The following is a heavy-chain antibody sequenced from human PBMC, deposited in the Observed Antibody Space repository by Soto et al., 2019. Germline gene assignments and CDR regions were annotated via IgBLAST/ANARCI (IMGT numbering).Heavy chain of an antibody. CDR2: INPKSGGT. V-gene: IGHV1-2*04. Sequence: ASVKVSCKASGYSFTDYHIHWVRQAPGQGLEWLGRINPKSGGTSTAQKFQGWVTMTRDRYISTVYMELTRLRSDDTAVYFCARGHSTDCSNGVCSFFYNHEMDVWGQGTTVTVSS. D-gene: IGHD2-8*01. J-gene: IGHJ6*02. CDR1: GYSFTDYH. CDR3: ARGHSTDCSNGVCSFFYNHEMDV.